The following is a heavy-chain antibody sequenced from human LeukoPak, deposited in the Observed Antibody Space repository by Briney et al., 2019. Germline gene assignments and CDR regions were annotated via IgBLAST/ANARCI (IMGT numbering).Heavy chain of an antibody. Sequence: GGTLRLSCAASGFTFSSYGMSWVRQAPGKGLEWVSAISGSGANTYHADSVKGRFTISRDNSKNTVYLQMNSLRAEDTAIYYCAKKYSTGLDPWGQGTLVTVSS. CDR2: ISGSGANT. J-gene: IGHJ5*02. D-gene: IGHD1-26*01. CDR3: AKKYSTGLDP. V-gene: IGHV3-23*01. CDR1: GFTFSSYG.